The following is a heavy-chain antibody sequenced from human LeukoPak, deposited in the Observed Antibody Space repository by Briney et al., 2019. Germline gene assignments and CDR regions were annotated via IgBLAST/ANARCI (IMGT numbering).Heavy chain of an antibody. CDR2: IVPKSGGT. J-gene: IGHJ4*02. CDR1: GYTFTGYY. CDR3: ARVWRCANGVCPDVFES. Sequence: GASVKVSCKASGYTFTGYYMHWVRQAPGQGLEWMGWIVPKSGGTNYAQNFQGRVTMTRDTSINTAYLDLRSLRSDDTAVYYCARVWRCANGVCPDVFESWGQGTLVTVSS. V-gene: IGHV1-2*02. D-gene: IGHD2-8*01.